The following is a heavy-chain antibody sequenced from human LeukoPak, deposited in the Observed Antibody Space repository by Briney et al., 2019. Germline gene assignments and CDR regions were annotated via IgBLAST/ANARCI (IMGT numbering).Heavy chain of an antibody. CDR1: GGTFSSYA. Sequence: GASVKVSCKASGGTFSSYAISWVRQAPGQGLEWMGGIIPIFGTANYAQKFQGRVTITADESTSTAYMELSSLRSEDTAVYYCARGPIAVRGGKPRDYYYYGMDVWGQGTTVTVSS. CDR2: IIPIFGTA. D-gene: IGHD3-10*01. CDR3: ARGPIAVRGGKPRDYYYYGMDV. J-gene: IGHJ6*02. V-gene: IGHV1-69*13.